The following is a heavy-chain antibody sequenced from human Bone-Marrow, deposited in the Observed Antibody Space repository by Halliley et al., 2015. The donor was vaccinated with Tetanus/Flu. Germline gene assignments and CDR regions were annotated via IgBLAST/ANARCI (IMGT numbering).Heavy chain of an antibody. D-gene: IGHD1-1*01. Sequence: GLEWLGRTSYRSKWFNDYAVSVKIRISINPAPSKTQVSLQLNSVTPDDTAVYYCARSVPHFDSWGQGTLVTVSS. J-gene: IGHJ4*02. V-gene: IGHV6-1*01. CDR3: ARSVPHFDS. CDR2: TSYRSKWFN.